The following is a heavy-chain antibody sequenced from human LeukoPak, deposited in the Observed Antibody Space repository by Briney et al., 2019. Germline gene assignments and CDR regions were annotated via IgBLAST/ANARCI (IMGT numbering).Heavy chain of an antibody. D-gene: IGHD3-10*01. CDR3: ARAVVRGVTPDPYYFDY. J-gene: IGHJ4*02. V-gene: IGHV4-59*10. Sequence: NTSETLSLTCAVYGGSFSGYYWSWIRQPAGKGLEWIGRIYTSGSTNYNPSLKSRVTMSVDTSKNQFSLKLSSVTAADTAVYYCARAVVRGVTPDPYYFDYWGQGTLVTVSS. CDR2: IYTSGST. CDR1: GGSFSGYY.